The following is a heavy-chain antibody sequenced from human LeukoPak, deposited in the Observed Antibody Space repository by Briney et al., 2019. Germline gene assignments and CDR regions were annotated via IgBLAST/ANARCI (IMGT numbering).Heavy chain of an antibody. D-gene: IGHD2-2*01. V-gene: IGHV4-34*01. CDR2: INDSGVT. J-gene: IGHJ4*02. CDR1: GGSFSGYY. Sequence: SETLSLACAVYGGSFSGYYWSWIRQSPGEGLEWIGEINDSGVTNCNPSLESRVILSVDTSKNQFSLRLSSVTAADTAVYYCARRLVDSSASQVSDHWGQGTLVTVSS. CDR3: ARRLVDSSASQVSDH.